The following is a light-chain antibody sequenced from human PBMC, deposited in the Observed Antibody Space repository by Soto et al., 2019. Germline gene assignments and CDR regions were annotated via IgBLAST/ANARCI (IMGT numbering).Light chain of an antibody. J-gene: IGLJ1*01. V-gene: IGLV2-14*01. Sequence: TQPASVSAAPGQSITISCTGTSSDVGPYDDVSWYRQHPGKAPRLLIYEVTNRPSGVSNRFSGSKSGDTASLTISGLQAEDEGDYYCSSYTIGSTYVFGSGTKV. CDR2: EVT. CDR1: SSDVGPYDD. CDR3: SSYTIGSTYV.